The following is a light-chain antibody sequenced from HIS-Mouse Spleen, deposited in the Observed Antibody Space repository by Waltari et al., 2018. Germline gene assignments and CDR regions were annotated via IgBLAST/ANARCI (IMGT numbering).Light chain of an antibody. J-gene: IGLJ3*02. Sequence: QSALTQPASVSGSPGQSITISCTGTSSDVGSCNLFSWYPPHPGQAPKLMINEGSKRPSGVSNRCSGSKSGNTASLTISGLQAEDEADYYCCSYAGSSTWVFGGGTKLTVL. CDR1: SSDVGSCNL. V-gene: IGLV2-23*01. CDR3: CSYAGSSTWV. CDR2: EGS.